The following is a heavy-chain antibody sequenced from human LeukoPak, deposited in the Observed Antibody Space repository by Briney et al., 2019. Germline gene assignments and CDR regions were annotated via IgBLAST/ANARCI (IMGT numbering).Heavy chain of an antibody. CDR1: GYTFTGYY. J-gene: IGHJ3*02. CDR2: INPNSGGT. V-gene: IGHV1-2*06. D-gene: IGHD3-3*01. CDR3: ASAIYDFWSWAFDI. Sequence: ASVKVSCKASGYTFTGYYMHWVGQAPGEGVEWMGRINPNSGGTNYSQKLQLRVTITRHTSISTAYLELTRLRSDDTAVYYCASAIYDFWSWAFDIWGQGTMVTVSS.